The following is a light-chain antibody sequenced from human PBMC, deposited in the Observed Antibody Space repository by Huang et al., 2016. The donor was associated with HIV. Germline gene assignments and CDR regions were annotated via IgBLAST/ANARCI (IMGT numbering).Light chain of an antibody. CDR1: QSVTNN. CDR3: QQYGNWPYT. CDR2: GAS. Sequence: EILMTQSPATLSLSPGERATRSCGASQSVTNNLAWYQQKPGQAPRLLIYGASTRATGIPARFSGSGSGTEFALNISSLQSEDSAVYYCQQYGNWPYTFGQGAKLEI. J-gene: IGKJ2*01. V-gene: IGKV3-15*01.